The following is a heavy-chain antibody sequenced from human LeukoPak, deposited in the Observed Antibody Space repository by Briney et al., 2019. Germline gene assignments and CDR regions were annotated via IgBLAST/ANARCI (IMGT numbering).Heavy chain of an antibody. J-gene: IGHJ4*02. CDR3: ATAGFYDSSGYYYPNFDY. CDR1: GYTLTELS. CDR2: FDPEDGET. Sequence: ASVKVSCKVSGYTLTELSMHWVRQAPGKGLEWMGGFDPEDGETIYAQKFQGRVTMTEDTSTDTAYMELSSLRSEDTAVYYCATAGFYDSSGYYYPNFDYWGQGTLVTVSS. V-gene: IGHV1-24*01. D-gene: IGHD3-22*01.